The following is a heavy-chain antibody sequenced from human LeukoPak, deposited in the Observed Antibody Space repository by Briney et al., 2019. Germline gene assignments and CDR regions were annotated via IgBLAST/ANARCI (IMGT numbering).Heavy chain of an antibody. CDR3: ARNGLKQQLVLYYGMDV. D-gene: IGHD6-13*01. J-gene: IGHJ6*02. V-gene: IGHV1-69*13. CDR1: GGTFSSYA. Sequence: SVKVSCKASGGTFSSYAISWVRQAPGQRLEWMGGIIPIFGTANYAQKFQGRVTITADESTSTAYMELSSLRSEDTAVYYCARNGLKQQLVLYYGMDVWGQGTTVTVSS. CDR2: IIPIFGTA.